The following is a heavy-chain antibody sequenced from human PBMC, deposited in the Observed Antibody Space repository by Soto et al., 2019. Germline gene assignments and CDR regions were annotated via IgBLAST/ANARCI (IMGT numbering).Heavy chain of an antibody. V-gene: IGHV4-39*01. J-gene: IGHJ3*01. CDR1: GGSISSSSYY. Sequence: QLQLQESGPGLVKPSETLSLTCTVSGGSISSSSYYWGWIRQPPGKGLEWIGSIYYSGRTYYNPSLKIRVTISVDTSKNQFSLKLSSVTAADRAVYYCARHEYGDYIGAFDVWGQGTMVTVSS. CDR3: ARHEYGDYIGAFDV. CDR2: IYYSGRT. D-gene: IGHD4-17*01.